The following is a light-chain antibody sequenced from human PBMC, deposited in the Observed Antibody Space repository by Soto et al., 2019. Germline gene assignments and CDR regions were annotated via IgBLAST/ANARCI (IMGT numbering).Light chain of an antibody. CDR3: QQLEQYPLT. V-gene: IGKV1-9*01. Sequence: DIQLTQSPSFLSASVGDSVTITCRASQGIRNHLGWYQQKSGKVPKLLIYDAATLQGGVPSRFSGRGYGTEFTLTISRLQPEDFATYYCQQLEQYPLTFGGGTAVEI. CDR2: DAA. CDR1: QGIRNH. J-gene: IGKJ4*01.